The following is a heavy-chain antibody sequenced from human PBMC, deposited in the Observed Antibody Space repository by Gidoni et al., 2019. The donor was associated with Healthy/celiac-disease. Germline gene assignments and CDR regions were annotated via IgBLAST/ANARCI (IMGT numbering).Heavy chain of an antibody. J-gene: IGHJ2*01. CDR3: ARHYGDYARYFDL. Sequence: EVHLVESGGGLVQPGGSLRLSCAASGFTFSNYGMTWVRQAPGKGLEWVSYISSTSTTYYADSVKGRFTISRDNAKNSLYLQTNSLRDEDTAVYFCARHYGDYARYFDLWGRGTLVTVSS. V-gene: IGHV3-48*02. CDR1: GFTFSNYG. D-gene: IGHD4-17*01. CDR2: ISSTSTT.